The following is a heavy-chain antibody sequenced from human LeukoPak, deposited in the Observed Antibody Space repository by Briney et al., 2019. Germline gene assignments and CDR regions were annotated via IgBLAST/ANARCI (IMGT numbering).Heavy chain of an antibody. CDR1: GFPFSSYE. CDR3: ARVGVLSSSWLLY. Sequence: GGPLRLSCAASGFPFSSYEMNWVRQAPGKGREGVSTISRSATTIYYADSVKGRFTISRDNAKNSLYLQMNSLRAEDTAVYYCARVGVLSSSWLLYWGQGTLVTVSS. CDR2: ISRSATTI. D-gene: IGHD6-13*01. J-gene: IGHJ4*02. V-gene: IGHV3-48*03.